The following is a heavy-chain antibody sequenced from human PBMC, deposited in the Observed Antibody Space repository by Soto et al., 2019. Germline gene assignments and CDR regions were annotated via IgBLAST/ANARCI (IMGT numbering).Heavy chain of an antibody. Sequence: QVQLQESGPGLVEPSQTLSLPCSVSGGCLSSGGYYWRWIRQFPGKGLEWIGYIHYRGSTYSNPFLKSRGSISVDMSKNQLSLNLTSVTAADTAVYYCARCRDAFGFDSWGQGTLVTVSS. CDR3: ARCRDAFGFDS. J-gene: IGHJ4*02. CDR2: IHYRGST. V-gene: IGHV4-31*03. D-gene: IGHD2-2*01. CDR1: GGCLSSGGYY.